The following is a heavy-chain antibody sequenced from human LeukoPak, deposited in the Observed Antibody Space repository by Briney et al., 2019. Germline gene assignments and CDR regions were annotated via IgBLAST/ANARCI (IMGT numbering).Heavy chain of an antibody. CDR1: GGSFSGYY. J-gene: IGHJ4*02. D-gene: IGHD5-12*01. V-gene: IGHV4-34*01. CDR2: INHSGRT. Sequence: PSESLSLTWAVYGGSFSGYYWSWIRQPPGKGLEWIGEINHSGRTNYNPSLKSRVTISVDTSKNQFSLKLSSVTAADTAVYYCALLGGSGYDYRPFDYWAREPWSPSPQ. CDR3: ALLGGSGYDYRPFDY.